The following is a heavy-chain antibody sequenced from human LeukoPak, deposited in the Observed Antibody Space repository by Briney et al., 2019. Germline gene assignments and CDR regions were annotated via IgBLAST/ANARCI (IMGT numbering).Heavy chain of an antibody. V-gene: IGHV1-2*02. CDR1: GYTFTGYY. J-gene: IGHJ6*02. CDR2: INPNSGGT. CDR3: ASSYYYDSSGPGDGMDV. D-gene: IGHD3-22*01. Sequence: ASVKVSCKAPGYTFTGYYMHWVRQAPGQGLEWMGWINPNSGGTNYAQKFQGRVTMTRDTSISTAYMELSRLRSDDTAVYYCASSYYYDSSGPGDGMDVWGQGTTVTVSS.